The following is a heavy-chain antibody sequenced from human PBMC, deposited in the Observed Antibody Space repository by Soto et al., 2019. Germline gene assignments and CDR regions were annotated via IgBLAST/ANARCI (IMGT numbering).Heavy chain of an antibody. CDR3: AKGRWLQFPFDY. D-gene: IGHD5-12*01. Sequence: GSLRLSCAASGFTFSSYAMSWVRQAPGKGLEWVSAISGGGGSTYYADSVKGRFTISRDNSKNTLYLQMNSLRAEDTAVYYCAKGRWLQFPFDYWGQGTLVTVSS. CDR1: GFTFSSYA. J-gene: IGHJ4*02. CDR2: ISGGGGST. V-gene: IGHV3-23*01.